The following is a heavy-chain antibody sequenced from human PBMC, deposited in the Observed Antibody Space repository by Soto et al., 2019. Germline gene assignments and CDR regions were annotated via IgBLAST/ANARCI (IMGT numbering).Heavy chain of an antibody. CDR3: SKSDYDILTGHRAYYYGMDV. CDR2: ISYDGSNK. V-gene: IGHV3-30*18. D-gene: IGHD3-9*01. Sequence: PGGSLRLSCAASGFTFSSYGMHWVRQAPGKGLEWVAVISYDGSNKHYADSVKGRFTISRDNSKNTLYLQMNSLRAEDTAVYYCSKSDYDILTGHRAYYYGMDVWGQGTTVTVSS. CDR1: GFTFSSYG. J-gene: IGHJ6*02.